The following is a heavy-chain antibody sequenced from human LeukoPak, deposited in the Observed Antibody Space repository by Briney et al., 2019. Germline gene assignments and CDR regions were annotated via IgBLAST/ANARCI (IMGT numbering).Heavy chain of an antibody. CDR2: INPNSGGT. V-gene: IGHV1-2*02. D-gene: IGHD3-10*01. Sequence: ASVKVSCKASGYTFTGYYMHWVRQAPGQGLEWMGWINPNSGGTNYAQKFQGRVTMTRDTPISTAYMELSRLRSDDTAVYYCARDYGSGSYYSVYYYYYMDVWGKGITVTVSS. CDR1: GYTFTGYY. J-gene: IGHJ6*03. CDR3: ARDYGSGSYYSVYYYYYMDV.